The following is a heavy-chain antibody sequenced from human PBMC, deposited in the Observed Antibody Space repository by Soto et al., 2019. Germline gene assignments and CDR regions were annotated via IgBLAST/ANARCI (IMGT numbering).Heavy chain of an antibody. D-gene: IGHD5-18*01. CDR3: AKDQRLWLRLDAFDI. CDR1: GFTFSSYG. CDR2: ISYDGSNK. V-gene: IGHV3-30*18. Sequence: GGSLRLSCAASGFTFSSYGMHWVRQAPGKGLEWVAVISYDGSNKYYADSVKGRFTISRDNSKNTLYLQMNSLRAEDTAVYYCAKDQRLWLRLDAFDIWGQGTMVTVSS. J-gene: IGHJ3*02.